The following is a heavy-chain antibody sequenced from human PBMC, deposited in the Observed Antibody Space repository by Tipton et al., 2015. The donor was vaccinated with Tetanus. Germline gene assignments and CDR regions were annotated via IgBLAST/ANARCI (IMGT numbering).Heavy chain of an antibody. D-gene: IGHD5-18*01. Sequence: SLRLSCAASGFSLSSFGMHWVRQAPGKGLEWVAVITYDGSKKYYADSVKGRISISRDSAKNTLILQMSSLRAEDTAVYYCVRGYSYAPASGWGASDNFEYYFDYWGHGTLVTVSS. CDR2: ITYDGSKK. J-gene: IGHJ4*01. V-gene: IGHV3-30*03. CDR3: VRGYSYAPASGWGASDNFEYYFDY. CDR1: GFSLSSFG.